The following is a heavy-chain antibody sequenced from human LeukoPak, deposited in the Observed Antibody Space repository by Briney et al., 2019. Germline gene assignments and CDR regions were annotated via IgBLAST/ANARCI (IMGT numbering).Heavy chain of an antibody. D-gene: IGHD1-26*01. V-gene: IGHV4-34*01. CDR3: ARTIVGATTNDY. CDR2: INHSGST. Sequence: SETLSLTCAVYGGSFSGYYWSWIRQPPGKGLEWIGEINHSGSTNYNPSLKSRVTVSVDTSKNQFSLKLSSMTAADTAVYYCARTIVGATTNDYWGQGTLVTVSS. CDR1: GGSFSGYY. J-gene: IGHJ4*02.